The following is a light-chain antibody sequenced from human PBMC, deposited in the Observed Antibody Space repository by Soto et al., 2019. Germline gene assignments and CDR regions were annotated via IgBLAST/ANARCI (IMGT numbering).Light chain of an antibody. CDR1: QNIHDK. CDR2: DTS. J-gene: IGKJ5*01. CDR3: QQRSNGIT. V-gene: IGKV3-11*01. Sequence: EIGMTQSPAALSVSPGERVSLSCRASQNIHDKLAWYQQKPGQTPRLLIYDTSYRATGIPARFSGSGSGTDFTLTISRLEPEDFAVYYCQQRSNGITCGHGTRREL.